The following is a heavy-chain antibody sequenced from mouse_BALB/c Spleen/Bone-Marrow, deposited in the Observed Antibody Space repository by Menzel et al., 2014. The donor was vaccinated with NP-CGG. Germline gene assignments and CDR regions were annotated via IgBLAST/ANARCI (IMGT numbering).Heavy chain of an antibody. J-gene: IGHJ3*01. CDR1: GYTFTSYW. CDR3: TRREGNYAFAY. D-gene: IGHD2-1*01. Sequence: VQLQESGAELVRPGASVKLSCKASGYTFTSYWINWVKQRPGQGLERIGNIYPSDSYTNYNQKFKDKATLTVDKSPSTAYMQLSSPTSEDSAVYYCTRREGNYAFAYWGQGTLVTVSA. V-gene: IGHV1-69*02. CDR2: IYPSDSYT.